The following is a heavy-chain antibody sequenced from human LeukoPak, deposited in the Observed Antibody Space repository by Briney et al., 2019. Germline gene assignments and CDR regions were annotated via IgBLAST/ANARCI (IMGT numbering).Heavy chain of an antibody. CDR3: ARQLWEWLSYYMDV. CDR2: IYYSGNT. D-gene: IGHD3-3*01. Sequence: SETLSLTCTVSGGSISSYYWSWIRQPPGKGLEWIGYIYYSGNTNYNPSLKSRVTISVDTSKHQFSLKLSSVTAADTAVYYCARQLWEWLSYYMDVWGKGTTVTVSS. J-gene: IGHJ6*03. V-gene: IGHV4-59*01. CDR1: GGSISSYY.